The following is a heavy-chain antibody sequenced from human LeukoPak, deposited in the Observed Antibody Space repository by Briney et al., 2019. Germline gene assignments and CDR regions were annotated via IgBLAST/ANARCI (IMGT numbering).Heavy chain of an antibody. CDR1: GGSISSSSYY. Sequence: PSETLSLTCTVSGGSISSSSYYWGWIRQPPGKGLEWIGSIYYSGSTYYNPSLKSRVTISVDTSKNQFSLKLGSVTAADTAVYYCARLGRQWLAREDYWGQGTLVTVSS. CDR3: ARLGRQWLAREDY. CDR2: IYYSGST. D-gene: IGHD6-19*01. J-gene: IGHJ4*02. V-gene: IGHV4-39*01.